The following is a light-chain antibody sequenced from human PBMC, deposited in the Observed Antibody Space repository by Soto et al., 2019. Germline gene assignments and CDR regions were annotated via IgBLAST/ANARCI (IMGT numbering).Light chain of an antibody. Sequence: EIVMTQSPATLCVSPGERATLSCRASQSVSNYVAWYQQKPGQAPRLLIYDASNRATGVPARFSGSGSGTDFTLTISGLEPEDFAVYYCQQRSNWLFGPGNKVDIK. CDR1: QSVSNY. J-gene: IGKJ3*01. V-gene: IGKV3-11*01. CDR3: QQRSNWL. CDR2: DAS.